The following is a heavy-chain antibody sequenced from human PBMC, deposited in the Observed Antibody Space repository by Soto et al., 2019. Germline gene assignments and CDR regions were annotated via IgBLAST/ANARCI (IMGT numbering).Heavy chain of an antibody. D-gene: IGHD5-18*01. CDR2: INHSGST. Sequence: QVQLQQWGAGLLKPSETLSLTCAVYGGSFSGYYWSWIRQPPGKGLEWIGEINHSGSTNYNPSLKSRVTISVDTSKNQFSLKLSSVTAADTAVYYCARETQNMAHVDTAMDWGQGTLVTVSS. CDR3: ARETQNMAHVDTAMD. V-gene: IGHV4-34*01. J-gene: IGHJ4*02. CDR1: GGSFSGYY.